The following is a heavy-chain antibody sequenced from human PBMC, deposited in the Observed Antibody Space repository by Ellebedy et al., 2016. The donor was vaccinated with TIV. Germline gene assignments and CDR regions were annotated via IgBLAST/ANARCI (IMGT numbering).Heavy chain of an antibody. J-gene: IGHJ4*02. V-gene: IGHV4-39*07. CDR2: IFYSGST. CDR1: GGSISSSNDY. CDR3: ATGGGIAVAHG. Sequence: SETLSLXXTVSGGSISSSNDYWGWFRQPPGKGLEWIASIFYSGSTYYNPSLKSRVTISVDTSKNQFFLKLTSVSAADTAVYYCATGGGIAVAHGWGQGTLVTVSS. D-gene: IGHD6-19*01.